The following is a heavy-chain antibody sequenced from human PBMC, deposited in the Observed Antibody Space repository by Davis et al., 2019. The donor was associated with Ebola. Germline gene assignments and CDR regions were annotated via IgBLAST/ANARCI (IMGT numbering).Heavy chain of an antibody. CDR3: RVVVDEYFEY. CDR1: GYTFTSYY. CDR2: INPYNGDT. J-gene: IGHJ4*02. D-gene: IGHD2-21*01. Sequence: ASVKVSCKASGYTFTSYYMHWVRQAPGQGLEWLGRINPYNGDTNLAQKFQDRVTMTRDTSISTGYMDLSNLTSDDTAVYYCRVVVDEYFEYWAQGTLVSVSS. V-gene: IGHV1-2*06.